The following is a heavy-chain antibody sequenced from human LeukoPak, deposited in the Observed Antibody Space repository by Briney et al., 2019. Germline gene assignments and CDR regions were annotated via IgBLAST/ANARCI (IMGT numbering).Heavy chain of an antibody. CDR2: ISSSSSYI. CDR1: GFTFSSYS. D-gene: IGHD3-10*01. V-gene: IGHV3-21*01. CDR3: AREEGSGSYYNY. J-gene: IGHJ4*02. Sequence: GGSLRLSCAASGFTFSSYSMNWVRQAPGKGLEWVSSISSSSSYIYYADSVKGRFTISRDNAKNSLYLQMNSLRAEDTAVYYCAREEGSGSYYNYWGQGTLVTVPS.